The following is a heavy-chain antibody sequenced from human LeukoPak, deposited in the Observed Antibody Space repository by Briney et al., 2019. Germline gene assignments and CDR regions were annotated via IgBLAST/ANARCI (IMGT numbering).Heavy chain of an antibody. D-gene: IGHD3-10*01. CDR2: KKEDGSEK. CDR1: GFTFSSYW. Sequence: GGSLRLSCAASGFTFSSYWMNWVRQAPGKGLEWVGKKKEDGSEKYYVDSVKGRFTISRDNAKNSLYLQMNSLRAEDTAVYYCARRLRGAGGFDYWGQGTLVTVSS. CDR3: ARRLRGAGGFDY. J-gene: IGHJ4*02. V-gene: IGHV3-7*03.